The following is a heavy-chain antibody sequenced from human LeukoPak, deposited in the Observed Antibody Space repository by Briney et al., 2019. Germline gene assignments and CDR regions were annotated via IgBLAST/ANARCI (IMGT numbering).Heavy chain of an antibody. CDR2: IYSGGST. V-gene: IGHV3-66*02. CDR1: GFTVSSNY. Sequence: GGSLRLSCAASGFTVSSNYMTWVRQAPGKGLEWVSLIYSGGSTYYADSVKGRFTISRDNSKNTLYLQMNSLRTEDTAVYFCAKDRAITVAGTGLEYWGQGALVTVSS. D-gene: IGHD6-19*01. J-gene: IGHJ4*02. CDR3: AKDRAITVAGTGLEY.